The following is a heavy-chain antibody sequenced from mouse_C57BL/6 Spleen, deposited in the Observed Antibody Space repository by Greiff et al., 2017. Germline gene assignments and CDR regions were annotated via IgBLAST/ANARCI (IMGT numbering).Heavy chain of an antibody. Sequence: QVQLQESGAELMKPGASVKLSCKATGYTFTGYWIEWVKQRPGHGLEWIGEILPGSGSTNYNEKFKGKATFTADTSSNTAYMQLSSLTTEDSAIYSGASPGPFITTVVGRFAYWGQGTLVTVSA. D-gene: IGHD1-1*01. CDR2: ILPGSGST. V-gene: IGHV1-9*01. CDR1: GYTFTGYW. CDR3: ASPGPFITTVVGRFAY. J-gene: IGHJ3*01.